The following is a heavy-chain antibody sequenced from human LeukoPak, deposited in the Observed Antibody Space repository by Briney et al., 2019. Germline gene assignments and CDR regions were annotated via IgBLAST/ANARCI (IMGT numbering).Heavy chain of an antibody. Sequence: GGSLRLSCAASGFTASSYYMTWVRQAPGKGLEWVSVIYSGGSTYYADSVKGRVAISRDNSKNTVFLQMNSVRAADTALYYCARSYSNHLFGMDVWGQGTTVTVSS. CDR3: ARSYSNHLFGMDV. CDR2: IYSGGST. J-gene: IGHJ6*02. CDR1: GFTASSYY. D-gene: IGHD4-11*01. V-gene: IGHV3-66*01.